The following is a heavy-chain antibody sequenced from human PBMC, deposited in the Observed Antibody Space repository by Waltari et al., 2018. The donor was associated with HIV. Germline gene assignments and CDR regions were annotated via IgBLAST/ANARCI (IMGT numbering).Heavy chain of an antibody. D-gene: IGHD4-17*01. V-gene: IGHV3-33*01. CDR2: IWYDGSKK. Sequence: QVQLVESGGGVVQPGKSLRLSCAASGFSLSKYGMHWVRQAPGKGLDGVAVIWYDGSKKYYGDSVKGRFTISRDISKNTLYLQMNSLRAEDTAVYYCARDYALDSWGPGTLVTVSS. CDR1: GFSLSKYG. CDR3: ARDYALDS. J-gene: IGHJ4*02.